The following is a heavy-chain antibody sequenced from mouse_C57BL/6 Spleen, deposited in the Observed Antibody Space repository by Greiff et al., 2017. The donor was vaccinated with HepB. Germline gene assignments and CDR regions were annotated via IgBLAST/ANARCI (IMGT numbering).Heavy chain of an antibody. CDR2: IYPGDGDT. CDR3: ARITTVVATGNFDY. J-gene: IGHJ2*01. CDR1: GYAFSSSW. V-gene: IGHV1-82*01. Sequence: VQLVESGPELVKPGASVKISCKASGYAFSSSWMNWVKQRPGKGLEWIGRIYPGDGDTNYNGKFKGKATLTADKSSSTAYMQLSSLTSEDSAVYFCARITTVVATGNFDYWGQGTTLTVSS. D-gene: IGHD1-1*01.